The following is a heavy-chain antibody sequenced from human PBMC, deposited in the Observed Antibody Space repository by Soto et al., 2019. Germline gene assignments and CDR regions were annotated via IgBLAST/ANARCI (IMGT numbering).Heavy chain of an antibody. CDR1: GYTFTSYG. D-gene: IGHD6-19*01. V-gene: IGHV1-18*01. CDR3: AKDLIYGYNSGRPFDY. CDR2: ISAYNGNT. Sequence: ASVKVSCKASGYTFTSYGISWVRQAPGQGLEWMGWISAYNGNTNYAQKLQGRVTMTTDTSTSTAYMELRSLRSDDTAVYYCAKDLIYGYNSGRPFDYWGQGTLVTVSS. J-gene: IGHJ4*02.